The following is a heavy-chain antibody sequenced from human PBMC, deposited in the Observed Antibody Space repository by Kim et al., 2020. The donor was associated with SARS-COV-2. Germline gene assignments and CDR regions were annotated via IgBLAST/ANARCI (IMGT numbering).Heavy chain of an antibody. Sequence: SGPTLVKPTQTLTLTCTFSGFSLSTSGVGVGWIRQPPGQALEWLAVIYWDDEKRYKASLKSRLTITKDTSKNQVVLRMTDMDPVDTATYYCARGEFYYDSSASYISWFDPWGQGTLVTVSS. CDR3: ARGEFYYDSSASYISWFDP. J-gene: IGHJ5*02. V-gene: IGHV2-5*02. CDR2: IYWDDEK. D-gene: IGHD3-22*01. CDR1: GFSLSTSGVG.